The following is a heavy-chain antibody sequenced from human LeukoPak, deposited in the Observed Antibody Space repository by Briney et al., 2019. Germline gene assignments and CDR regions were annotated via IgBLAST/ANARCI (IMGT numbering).Heavy chain of an antibody. CDR3: AREAYGRFDY. CDR1: GYTFTTYG. V-gene: IGHV1-18*01. D-gene: IGHD3-10*01. Sequence: ASVKVSCKASGYTFTTYGISWVRQAPGQGLEWMGWINPHNGNTKYAQNLQGRVTMTTDTSTSTVYMELRSLRSDDTAVYYCAREAYGRFDYWGQGALVTVSS. J-gene: IGHJ4*02. CDR2: INPHNGNT.